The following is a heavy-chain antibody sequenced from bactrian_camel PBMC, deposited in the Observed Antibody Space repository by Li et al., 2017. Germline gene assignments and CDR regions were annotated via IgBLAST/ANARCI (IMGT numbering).Heavy chain of an antibody. Sequence: HVQLVESGGGSVQAGGSLRLSCEISGSTNNLNYMAWFRQAPGKEREGVARINGYGTRTYAISVKGRFTIYRNNIKNTLYLEMNSLKPEDTGMYYCASDGWWLLPEYNYWGQGTQVTVS. V-gene: IGHV3S53*01. J-gene: IGHJ4*01. CDR2: INGYGTR. CDR1: GSTNNLNY. D-gene: IGHD2*01. CDR3: ASDGWWLLPEYNY.